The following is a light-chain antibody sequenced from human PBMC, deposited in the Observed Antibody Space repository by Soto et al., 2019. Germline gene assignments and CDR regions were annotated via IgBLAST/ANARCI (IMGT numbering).Light chain of an antibody. CDR2: KVS. CDR1: SGDADYNY. CDR3: SAYIGSNNFV. V-gene: IGLV2-8*01. J-gene: IGLJ1*01. Sequence: QSVLTQPPSASGSPGQSVTISCTGTSGDADYNYVSWYQQYPDKAPKLMIYKVSGRPPGVPDRFSGSKSGNTAFLTVSGLQPEDEADYYCSAYIGSNNFVFGTGTKGTAL.